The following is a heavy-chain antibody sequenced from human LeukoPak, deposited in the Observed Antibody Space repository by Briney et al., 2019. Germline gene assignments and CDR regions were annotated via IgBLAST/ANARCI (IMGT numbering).Heavy chain of an antibody. CDR3: ARGVHDYVWGTPFDY. V-gene: IGHV4-59*01. CDR2: ITYSGTT. CDR1: GGSISDYY. D-gene: IGHD3-16*01. Sequence: PSETLSLTCAVSGGSISDYYWSWIRQAPGKGLESIGCITYSGTTNYTPSLKSRVTISRDTSKNQFSLKVTSVTPADTALYYCARGVHDYVWGTPFDYWGQGTLVTVSS. J-gene: IGHJ4*02.